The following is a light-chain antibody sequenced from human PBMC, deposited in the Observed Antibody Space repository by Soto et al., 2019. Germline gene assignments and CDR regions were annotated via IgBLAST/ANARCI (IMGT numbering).Light chain of an antibody. J-gene: IGKJ4*01. V-gene: IGKV3-20*01. CDR2: GAS. Sequence: EIGLTQSPGTLSLSPGERATLSCRASQSVSSSYLAWYQQKPGQAPRLLIYGASSRATGIPDRFSGSGSGTDFTLTISRLEPEDFAVYYCQHYDTSLIFGGGTKVEIK. CDR1: QSVSSSY. CDR3: QHYDTSLI.